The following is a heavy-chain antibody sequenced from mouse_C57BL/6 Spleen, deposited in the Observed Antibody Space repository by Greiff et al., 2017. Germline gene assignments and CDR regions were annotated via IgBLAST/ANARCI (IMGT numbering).Heavy chain of an antibody. CDR1: GYTFTSYW. Sequence: QVQLQQPGAELVRPGTSVKLSCKASGYTFTSYWMHWVKQRPGQGLEWIGVIDPSDSYTTYNQKFKGKATLTVDTSSSTAYMQLSSLTSEDSAVYYCARSYYDYPNWYFDVWGTGTTVTVSS. J-gene: IGHJ1*03. D-gene: IGHD2-4*01. CDR3: ARSYYDYPNWYFDV. CDR2: IDPSDSYT. V-gene: IGHV1-59*01.